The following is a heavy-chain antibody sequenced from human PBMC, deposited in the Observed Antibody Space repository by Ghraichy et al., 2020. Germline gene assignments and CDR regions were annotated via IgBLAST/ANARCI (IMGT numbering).Heavy chain of an antibody. V-gene: IGHV3-49*04. CDR3: TRELQLKYSSSWYDFDY. J-gene: IGHJ4*02. D-gene: IGHD6-13*01. CDR1: GFTFGDYA. Sequence: GGSLRLSCTASGFTFGDYAMSWVRQAPGKGLEWVGFIRSKAYGGTTEYAASVKDRFTISRDDSKSIAYLQMNSLKTEDTAVYYCTRELQLKYSSSWYDFDYWGQGTLVTVSS. CDR2: IRSKAYGGTT.